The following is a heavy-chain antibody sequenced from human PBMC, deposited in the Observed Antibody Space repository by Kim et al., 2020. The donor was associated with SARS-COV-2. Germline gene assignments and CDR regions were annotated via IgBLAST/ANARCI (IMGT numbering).Heavy chain of an antibody. CDR2: IIPIFGTA. J-gene: IGHJ3*02. D-gene: IGHD3-9*01. Sequence: SVKVSCKASGGTFSSYAISWVRQAPGQGLEWMGGIIPIFGTANYAQKFQGRVTITADESTSTAYMELSSLRSEDTAVYYCARGTAGYYDILTDDAFDIWGQGTMVTVSS. CDR3: ARGTAGYYDILTDDAFDI. CDR1: GGTFSSYA. V-gene: IGHV1-69*13.